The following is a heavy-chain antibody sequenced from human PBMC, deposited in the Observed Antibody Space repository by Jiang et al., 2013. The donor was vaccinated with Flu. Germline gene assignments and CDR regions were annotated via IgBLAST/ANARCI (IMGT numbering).Heavy chain of an antibody. CDR1: GGSISSYY. CDR3: ANQLEKTGLGPT. J-gene: IGHJ4*02. CDR2: IYYSGST. V-gene: IGHV4-59*01. D-gene: IGHD6-13*01. Sequence: VSGGSISSYYWSWIRQPPGKGLEWIGYIYYSGSTNYNPSLKSRVTISVDTSKNQFSLKLSSVTAADTAVYYCANQLEKTGLGPTWGQGTLVTVSS.